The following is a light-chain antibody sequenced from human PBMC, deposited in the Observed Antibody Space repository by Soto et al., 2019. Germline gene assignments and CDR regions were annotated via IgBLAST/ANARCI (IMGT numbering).Light chain of an antibody. CDR1: QSVSTD. CDR2: GAS. Sequence: EIVMTQSPATLSVSLGERATLSCRASQSVSTDLAWYQQKPGQAPRLLIFGASTRATGIPARFSGSGSGTEFILTISSLQSEDSAVYYCQQYGSSGTFGQGTKVDIK. V-gene: IGKV3-15*01. CDR3: QQYGSSGT. J-gene: IGKJ1*01.